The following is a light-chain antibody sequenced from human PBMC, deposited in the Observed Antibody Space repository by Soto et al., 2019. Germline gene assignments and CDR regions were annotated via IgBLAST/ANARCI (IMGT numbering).Light chain of an antibody. V-gene: IGKV3-20*01. CDR2: ASS. CDR3: QLYGISPH. J-gene: IGKJ5*01. CDR1: QSRGSNF. Sequence: IVLTQSPGTLSLSPGERATLSCTTSQSRGSNFLAWYQHQPGQAPRLRIYASSNRATGIPDRLSGSASGTDFTLTSNRLEPEDFAVYYCQLYGISPHFGQGTRLEIK.